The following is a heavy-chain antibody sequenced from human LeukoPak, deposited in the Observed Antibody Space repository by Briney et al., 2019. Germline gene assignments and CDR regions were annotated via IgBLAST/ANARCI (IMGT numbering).Heavy chain of an antibody. D-gene: IGHD4-17*01. CDR2: IYHSGST. Sequence: SEALSLTSAVSGGSISSRNWWSWVRQPPGKGLEWTGEIYHSGSTNYNPSLKTRVTISVDKSKTQFSLKLSSVTAADTAVYFCARASHDYGDYSHFDYWGKGTLVTVSS. J-gene: IGHJ4*02. CDR3: ARASHDYGDYSHFDY. V-gene: IGHV4-4*02. CDR1: GGSISSRNW.